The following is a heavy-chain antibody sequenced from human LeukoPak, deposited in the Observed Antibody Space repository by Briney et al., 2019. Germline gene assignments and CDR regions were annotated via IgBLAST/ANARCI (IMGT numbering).Heavy chain of an antibody. D-gene: IGHD6-19*01. CDR3: AKPLVGSGWTSFDY. J-gene: IGHJ4*02. Sequence: PGGSLRLSCAASGFTFSSYAMSWVRQAPGKGLEWVSAISGSGGSTYYADSVKGRFTISRDNSKNTPYLQMNSLRAEDTAVYYCAKPLVGSGWTSFDYWGQGTLVTVSS. V-gene: IGHV3-23*01. CDR2: ISGSGGST. CDR1: GFTFSSYA.